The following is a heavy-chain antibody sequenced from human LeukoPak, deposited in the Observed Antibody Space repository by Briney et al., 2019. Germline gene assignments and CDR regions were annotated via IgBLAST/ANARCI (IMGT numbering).Heavy chain of an antibody. Sequence: GGSLRLSCRASGFSVDSVFMNWVRQPPGKGLEWVSFIMPGGHIDYTDSVKGRFTISRDSFKNTLSLQMNSLRVDDSAVYYCARGNSATTTFDFWGQGTLVSVSS. J-gene: IGHJ4*02. CDR3: ARGNSATTTFDF. D-gene: IGHD4-17*01. CDR1: GFSVDSVF. CDR2: IMPGGHI. V-gene: IGHV3-66*01.